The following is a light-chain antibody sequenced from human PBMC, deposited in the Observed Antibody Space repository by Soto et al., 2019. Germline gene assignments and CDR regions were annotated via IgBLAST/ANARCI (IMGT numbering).Light chain of an antibody. V-gene: IGKV3-20*01. Sequence: EIVLTQSPATMSLSPGDRATLSCRASQSIGNSLAWYQQKRGQAPRLLIYGASNRATGIPDRFSGSGSGTDFTLTISRLEPEDFAVYYCQQYGSSGTFGQGTKVDI. CDR2: GAS. CDR1: QSIGNS. J-gene: IGKJ1*01. CDR3: QQYGSSGT.